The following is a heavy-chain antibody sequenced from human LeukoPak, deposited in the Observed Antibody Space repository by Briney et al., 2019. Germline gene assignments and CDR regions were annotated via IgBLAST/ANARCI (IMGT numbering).Heavy chain of an antibody. Sequence: GGSLRLSCTASGFTFGDYAMSWVRQAPGKGLEWVGFIRSKAYGGTTEYAASVKGRFTISRDDSKSIAYLQMNSLKTEDTAAYYCTRVDLSNPSPRLNSGSYIDYWGQGTLVTVSS. D-gene: IGHD3-10*01. J-gene: IGHJ4*02. V-gene: IGHV3-49*04. CDR1: GFTFGDYA. CDR2: IRSKAYGGTT. CDR3: TRVDLSNPSPRLNSGSYIDY.